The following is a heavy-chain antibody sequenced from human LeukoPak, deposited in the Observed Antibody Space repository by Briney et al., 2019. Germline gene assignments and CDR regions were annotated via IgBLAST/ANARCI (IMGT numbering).Heavy chain of an antibody. J-gene: IGHJ3*02. CDR3: AHYYDSRGVGAFDI. CDR2: IYTSGST. V-gene: IGHV4-4*07. Sequence: PSETLSLTCTVSGGSFSSYYWSWVRQPAGKGLEWIGRIYTSGSTNYNTSLKSRVSMSVDTSKNQFSLKLSSVTAADTAVYYCAHYYDSRGVGAFDIWGQGTMVTVSS. CDR1: GGSFSSYY. D-gene: IGHD3-22*01.